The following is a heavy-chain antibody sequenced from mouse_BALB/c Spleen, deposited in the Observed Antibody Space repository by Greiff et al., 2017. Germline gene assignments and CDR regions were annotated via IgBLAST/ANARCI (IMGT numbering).Heavy chain of an antibody. D-gene: IGHD2-3*01. CDR1: GFTFSSYA. Sequence: EVMLVESGGGLVKPGGSLKLSCAASGFTFSSYAMSWVRQSPEKRLEWVAEISSGGSYTYYPDTVTGRFTISRDNAKNTLYLEMSSLRSEDTAMYYCARDQVDGYYVFAYWGQGTLVTVSA. V-gene: IGHV5-9-4*01. J-gene: IGHJ3*01. CDR3: ARDQVDGYYVFAY. CDR2: ISSGGSYT.